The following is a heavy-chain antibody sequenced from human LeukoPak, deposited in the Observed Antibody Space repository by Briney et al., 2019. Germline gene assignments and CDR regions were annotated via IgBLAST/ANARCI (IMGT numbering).Heavy chain of an antibody. Sequence: SVKVSCKASGATFSRYAISWVRHAPGQGLEWMGSYIPMFGTAEYAQNFQNTVTITADESTSTFSMEVSSLRPEDTAVYFCAGASSKWELSFWGQGTLVTVSS. D-gene: IGHD1-26*01. CDR1: GATFSRYA. J-gene: IGHJ4*02. CDR3: AGASSKWELSF. V-gene: IGHV1-69*13. CDR2: YIPMFGTA.